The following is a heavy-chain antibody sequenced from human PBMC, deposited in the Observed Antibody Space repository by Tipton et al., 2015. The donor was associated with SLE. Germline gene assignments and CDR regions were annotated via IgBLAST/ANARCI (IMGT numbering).Heavy chain of an antibody. J-gene: IGHJ4*02. D-gene: IGHD6-13*01. CDR2: VYYHGST. Sequence: TLSLTCAVYGGSFSGYYWSWIRQPPGKGLEWIGEVYYHGSTNYSPSLKSRVTISVDTPKNQFSLKLTSVTAADSAVYYCARAGYSSNWYVDYWGQGTTVSVSS. CDR3: ARAGYSSNWYVDY. V-gene: IGHV4-34*01. CDR1: GGSFSGYY.